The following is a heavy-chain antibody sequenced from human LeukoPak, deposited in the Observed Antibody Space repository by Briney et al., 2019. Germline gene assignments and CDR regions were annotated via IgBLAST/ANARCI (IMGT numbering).Heavy chain of an antibody. J-gene: IGHJ6*02. CDR3: AKSLVRGVIRHYYYGMDV. V-gene: IGHV3-43*02. Sequence: GGSLRLSCAASGFTFDDYAMHWVRQAPGKGLEWVSLISGDGGSTYYADSVKGRFTTSRDNSKNSLYLQMNSPRTEDTALYYCAKSLVRGVIRHYYYGMDVWGQGTTVTVSS. CDR1: GFTFDDYA. CDR2: ISGDGGST. D-gene: IGHD3-10*01.